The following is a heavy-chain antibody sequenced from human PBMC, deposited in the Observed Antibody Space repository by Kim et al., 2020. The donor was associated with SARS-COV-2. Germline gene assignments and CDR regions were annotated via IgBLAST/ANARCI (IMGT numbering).Heavy chain of an antibody. CDR2: IKSKTDGGTT. CDR1: GFTFSNAW. J-gene: IGHJ3*02. V-gene: IGHV3-15*01. D-gene: IGHD3-10*01. Sequence: GGSLRLSCAASGFTFSNAWMSWVRQAPGKGLEWVGRIKSKTDGGTTDYAAPVKGRFTISRDDSKNTLYLQMNSLKTEDTAVYYCTTVLVRGLDLIDIWGQGTMVTVSS. CDR3: TTVLVRGLDLIDI.